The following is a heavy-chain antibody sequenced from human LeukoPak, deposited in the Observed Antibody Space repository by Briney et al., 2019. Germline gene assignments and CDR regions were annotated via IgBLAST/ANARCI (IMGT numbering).Heavy chain of an antibody. J-gene: IGHJ4*02. Sequence: PGGSLRLSCVASGFSFSSYWMHWVRQAPGKGPVWVSRINSDGSSIRYANSVKGRFTISRDNANNTLDLQMNSLRAEDTAVYYCARDTGDYYDSSGHYDYWGQGTLVTVSS. CDR1: GFSFSSYW. CDR2: INSDGSSI. D-gene: IGHD3-22*01. V-gene: IGHV3-74*01. CDR3: ARDTGDYYDSSGHYDY.